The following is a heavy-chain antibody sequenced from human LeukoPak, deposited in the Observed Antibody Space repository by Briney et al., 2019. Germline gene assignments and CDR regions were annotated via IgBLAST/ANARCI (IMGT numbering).Heavy chain of an antibody. V-gene: IGHV5-51*01. CDR2: IYPGDSDT. CDR1: GYSFTNYW. D-gene: IGHD3-22*01. CDR3: ARRLYDSSGYYLA. Sequence: GQSLKISSKGSGYSFTNYWIGWVRQMPGQGLEWMGVIYPGDSDTRCSPSFQGQVNISADKSISTAYLQWSSLKASDTAMYYCARRLYDSSGYYLAWGQGTLVTVSS. J-gene: IGHJ5*02.